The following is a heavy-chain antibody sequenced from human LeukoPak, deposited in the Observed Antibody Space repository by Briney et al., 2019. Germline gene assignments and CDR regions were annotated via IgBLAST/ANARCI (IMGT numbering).Heavy chain of an antibody. J-gene: IGHJ4*02. CDR1: GGSISSSSYY. CDR3: AGQGRTDYGPFDY. V-gene: IGHV4-39*07. D-gene: IGHD4-17*01. CDR2: IYYSGST. Sequence: SETLSLTCTVSGGSISSSSYYWGWIRQPPGKGLEWIGSIYYSGSTYYNPSLKSRVTISVDTSKNQLSLKLSSVTAADTAVYYCAGQGRTDYGPFDYWGQGTLVIVSS.